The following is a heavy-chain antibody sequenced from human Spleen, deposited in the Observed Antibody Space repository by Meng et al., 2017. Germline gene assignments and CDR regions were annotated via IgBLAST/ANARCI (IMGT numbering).Heavy chain of an antibody. J-gene: IGHJ4*02. D-gene: IGHD5-12*01. Sequence: ASVKVSCKASEYTFTSYDINWVRQATGQGLEWMGWMNPNSGNTGYAQKFQGRVTMTRDTSMSTAYMELSRLRSDDTALYYCARVMRPLNSGYTGYDFDYWGQGTLVTVSS. CDR2: MNPNSGNT. V-gene: IGHV1-8*01. CDR3: ARVMRPLNSGYTGYDFDY. CDR1: EYTFTSYD.